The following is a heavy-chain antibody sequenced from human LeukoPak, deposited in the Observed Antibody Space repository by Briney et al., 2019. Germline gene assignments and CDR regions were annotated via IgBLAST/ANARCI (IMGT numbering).Heavy chain of an antibody. CDR3: ARDHSPPATSVGTTYYFDY. D-gene: IGHD1-1*01. CDR1: GYTFTGYH. V-gene: IGHV1-46*01. J-gene: IGHJ4*02. CDR2: INPSGGSA. Sequence: ASVKVSCKASGYTFTGYHMHWVRQAPGQGLEWMGIINPSGGSATYAQRFRGRVTMTSDTSTGTVYMELRSLASEDTAMYYCARDHSPPATSVGTTYYFDYWGQGTLVTVSS.